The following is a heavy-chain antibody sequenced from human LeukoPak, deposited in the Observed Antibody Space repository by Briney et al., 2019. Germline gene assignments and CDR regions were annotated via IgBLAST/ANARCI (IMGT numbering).Heavy chain of an antibody. V-gene: IGHV3-7*01. D-gene: IGHD3-10*01. CDR3: ARDNYYGSGTYGFESY. J-gene: IGHJ4*02. Sequence: GGALRLSCAASGFTFNSYWMSWVRQAPGQGLEWVANIKQDGSEKYYVDSVKGRFTISRDNAKNSLYLQMNSLRAEDTAIYYCARDNYYGSGTYGFESYWGQGTLVTVSS. CDR1: GFTFNSYW. CDR2: IKQDGSEK.